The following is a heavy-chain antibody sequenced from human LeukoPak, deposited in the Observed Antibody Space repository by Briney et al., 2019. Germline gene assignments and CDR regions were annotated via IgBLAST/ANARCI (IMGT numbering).Heavy chain of an antibody. Sequence: PSETLSLTCTVSGYSFNSVYYWAWIRQPPGKGLEWVGSIYNSGSTSYNPSLKSRVTLSLDTSKNQFSLKLSSVTAADTAVYYCASRSGGSLFGDYWGQGTLVTVSS. J-gene: IGHJ4*02. CDR3: ASRSGGSLFGDY. CDR2: IYNSGST. CDR1: GYSFNSVYY. V-gene: IGHV4-38-2*02. D-gene: IGHD2-15*01.